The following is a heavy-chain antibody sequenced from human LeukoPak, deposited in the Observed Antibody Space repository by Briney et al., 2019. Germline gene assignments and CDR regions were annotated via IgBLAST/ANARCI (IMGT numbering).Heavy chain of an antibody. CDR1: GGSISSSNYY. V-gene: IGHV4-39*01. CDR2: VYYSGST. Sequence: SETLSLTCTVSGGSISSSNYYWGWIRQPPGKGLEWIGSVYYSGSTDYNPSLKSRVTISVDTSKNQFSLKLSSVTAADTAVYYCARVIDSSWYDYFDYWGQGTLVTVSS. CDR3: ARVIDSSWYDYFDY. J-gene: IGHJ4*02. D-gene: IGHD6-13*01.